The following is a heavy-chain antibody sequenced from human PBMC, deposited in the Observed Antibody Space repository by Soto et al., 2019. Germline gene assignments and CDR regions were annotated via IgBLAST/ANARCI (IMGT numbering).Heavy chain of an antibody. Sequence: EVQLVESGGGLVQPGRSLRLSCAASGFTFDDYAMHWVRQVLGKGLEWVSGISWNSGSIAYADSVKGRFTISRDNAKNSLYLQMNSLRAEDTALYYCAKDIGIDMVEPGGYRSAYYYFGMDVWGQGTTVTVSS. D-gene: IGHD5-18*01. CDR3: AKDIGIDMVEPGGYRSAYYYFGMDV. CDR2: ISWNSGSI. J-gene: IGHJ6*02. V-gene: IGHV3-9*01. CDR1: GFTFDDYA.